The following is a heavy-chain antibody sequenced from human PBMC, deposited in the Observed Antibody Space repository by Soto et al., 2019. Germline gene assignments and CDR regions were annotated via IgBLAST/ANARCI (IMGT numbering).Heavy chain of an antibody. J-gene: IGHJ3*02. CDR3: AIASSARRPFAFDS. Sequence: GGSLRLSCTASGFTVSSNYMSWVRQAPGKGLEWVSVIYSGGSTYYADSVKGRFTISRDNSKNTLYLQMNSLRAEDTAVYYCAIASSARRPFAFDSWGQGTMVTVS. D-gene: IGHD2-21*01. CDR2: IYSGGST. V-gene: IGHV3-66*01. CDR1: GFTVSSNY.